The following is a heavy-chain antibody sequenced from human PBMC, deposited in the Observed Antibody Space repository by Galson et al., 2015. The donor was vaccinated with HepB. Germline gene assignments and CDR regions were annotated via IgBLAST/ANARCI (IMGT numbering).Heavy chain of an antibody. D-gene: IGHD1-1*01. V-gene: IGHV5-51*03. CDR1: GYSFTSAW. Sequence: QSGAEVKKPGESLKISCKGSGYSFTSAWIGWVRQMPGKGLEWMGIIDPEDSKTRYNPSFQGQVTISADKSSSTAYLQWSSLKASDTAIYYCGRPWSHDAFDIWGQGTMVTVSS. J-gene: IGHJ3*02. CDR3: GRPWSHDAFDI. CDR2: IDPEDSKT.